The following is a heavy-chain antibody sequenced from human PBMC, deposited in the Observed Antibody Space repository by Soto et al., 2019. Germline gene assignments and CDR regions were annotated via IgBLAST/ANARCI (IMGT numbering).Heavy chain of an antibody. Sequence: GGSLRLSCAASGFTFSGSAMHWVRQASGKGLEWVGRIRSKANSYATTYAASVKGRFTISRDDSKKTAYLQMNSLRAEDTAVYYCAKERGILAGLFDYWGQGTLVTVSS. D-gene: IGHD3-9*01. V-gene: IGHV3-73*01. CDR2: IRSKANSYAT. CDR3: AKERGILAGLFDY. J-gene: IGHJ4*02. CDR1: GFTFSGSA.